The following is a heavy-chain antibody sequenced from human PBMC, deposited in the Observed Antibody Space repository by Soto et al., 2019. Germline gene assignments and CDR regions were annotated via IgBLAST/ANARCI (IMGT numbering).Heavy chain of an antibody. CDR3: AGGIAARPLGS. D-gene: IGHD6-6*01. V-gene: IGHV4-30-2*01. CDR2: IYHSGST. Sequence: QLQLQESGSGLVKPSQTLSLTCAVSGGSISSGGYSWSWIRQPPGKGLEWIGYIYHSGSTYYNPSPRGRVTISVDRAKNQFSLKPSAVTAADTAVYYCAGGIAARPLGSWGQGTLGTVSS. CDR1: GGSISSGGYS. J-gene: IGHJ1*01.